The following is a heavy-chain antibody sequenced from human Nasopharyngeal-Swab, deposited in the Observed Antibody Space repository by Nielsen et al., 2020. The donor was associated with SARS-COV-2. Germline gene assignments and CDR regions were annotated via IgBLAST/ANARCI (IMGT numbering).Heavy chain of an antibody. CDR2: IGQDGGGK. D-gene: IGHD6-19*01. CDR3: ARDCLYSSGWLD. V-gene: IGHV3-7*01. J-gene: IGHJ4*02. CDR1: GFTYW. Sequence: GESLKISCAASGFTYWMNWVRQAPGKGLEWVGNIGQDGGGKKYVDSVKGRFTISRDNAKNSLYLQMNSLRAEDTAVYYCARDCLYSSGWLDWGQGTLVTVSS.